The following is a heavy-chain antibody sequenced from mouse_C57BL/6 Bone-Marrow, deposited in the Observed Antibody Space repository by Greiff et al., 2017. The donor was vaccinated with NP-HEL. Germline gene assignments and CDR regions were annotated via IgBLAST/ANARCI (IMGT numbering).Heavy chain of an antibody. D-gene: IGHD2-3*01. V-gene: IGHV5-17*01. CDR1: GFTFSDYG. J-gene: IGHJ4*01. CDR2: ISSGSSTI. CDR3: ARLWLLPYYAMDY. Sequence: EVMLVESGGGLVKPGGSLKLSCAASGFTFSDYGMHWVRQAPEKGLEWVAYISSGSSTIYYADTVKGRFTISRDNAKNTLFLQMTSLRSEDTAMYYCARLWLLPYYAMDYWGQGTSVTVSS.